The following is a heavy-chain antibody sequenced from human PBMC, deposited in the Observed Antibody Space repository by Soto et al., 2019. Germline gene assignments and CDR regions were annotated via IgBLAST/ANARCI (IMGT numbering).Heavy chain of an antibody. CDR3: ARERGVGYGAALGY. V-gene: IGHV1-69*01. D-gene: IGHD4-17*01. Sequence: QVQLVQSGAEVKKPGSSVKVSCKASGGTFSSYAISWVRQAPGQGLEWMGGIIPIFGTANYAQKFQGRVTITAAESTSTAYMELSSLRSEDTAVYYCARERGVGYGAALGYWGQGTLVTVSS. J-gene: IGHJ4*02. CDR2: IIPIFGTA. CDR1: GGTFSSYA.